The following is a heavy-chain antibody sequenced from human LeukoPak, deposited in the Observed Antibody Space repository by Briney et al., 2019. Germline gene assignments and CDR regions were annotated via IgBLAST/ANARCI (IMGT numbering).Heavy chain of an antibody. J-gene: IGHJ5*02. Sequence: GASVKVSCKASGYTFTRHYMHWVRQAPGQGLEWMGWINTNTGNPTYAQGFTGRFVFSLDTSVSTAYLQISSLKAEDTAVYYCARVGGSYRSTWFDPWGQGTLVTVSS. D-gene: IGHD1-26*01. CDR1: GYTFTRHY. V-gene: IGHV7-4-1*02. CDR3: ARVGGSYRSTWFDP. CDR2: INTNTGNP.